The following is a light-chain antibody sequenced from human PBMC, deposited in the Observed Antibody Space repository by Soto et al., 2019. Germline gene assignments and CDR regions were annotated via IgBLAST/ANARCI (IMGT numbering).Light chain of an antibody. V-gene: IGLV2-23*03. CDR3: FSFSPSSTFI. CDR1: SSDVGSYNL. CDR2: EGN. J-gene: IGLJ2*01. Sequence: QSALHQPASVSGSPGQSSTISCTGSSSDVGSYNLVSWYQQHPGKAPTLMIYEGNKRPSGVSNRFSGSKSGNTASLTVSGIQSEDEADYYCFSFSPSSTFILGGGTQLTVL.